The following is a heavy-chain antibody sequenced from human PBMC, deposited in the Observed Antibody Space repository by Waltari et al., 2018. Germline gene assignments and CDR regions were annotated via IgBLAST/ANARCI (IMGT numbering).Heavy chain of an antibody. CDR2: IHYSGRS. CDR1: ADSMSASYW. V-gene: IGHV4-4*02. CDR3: ARDRGRGLFLDS. Sequence: QVQLQESGPGLVKPSGTLSVTCTVSADSMSASYWWSWVRQPPGKGLEWIGQIHYSGRSNYNQSLESRVTVSIDTSSNQFSLKVTSATAADTAVYYCARDRGRGLFLDSWGQGTLVTVSP. J-gene: IGHJ4*02. D-gene: IGHD2-15*01.